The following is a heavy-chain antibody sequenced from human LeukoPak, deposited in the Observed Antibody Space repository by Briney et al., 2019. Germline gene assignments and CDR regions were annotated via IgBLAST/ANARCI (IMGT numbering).Heavy chain of an antibody. J-gene: IGHJ4*02. Sequence: GASVKVSCKASGYTFTSYGISWVRQAPGQGLEWMGWISAYNGNTNYAQKPQGRVTMTTDTSTGTAYMELRSLRSDDTAVYYCAKSPPNIVLMAYATFDYWGQGTLVTVSS. CDR1: GYTFTSYG. CDR2: ISAYNGNT. V-gene: IGHV1-18*01. D-gene: IGHD2-8*01. CDR3: AKSPPNIVLMAYATFDY.